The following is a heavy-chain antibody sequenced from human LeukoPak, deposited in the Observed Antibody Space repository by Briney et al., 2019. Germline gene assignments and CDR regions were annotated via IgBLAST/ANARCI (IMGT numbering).Heavy chain of an antibody. D-gene: IGHD6-19*01. CDR3: AKDHGTAVAGFYY. CDR1: GFTFSSYE. V-gene: IGHV3-23*01. Sequence: GGSLRLSCAASGFTFSSYEMNWVRQPPGKGLEWVSGITGTGGSTYYADSVKGRFTVSRDTSKNTLYLQMNSLRAEDTAIYYCAKDHGTAVAGFYYWGQGTLVTVSS. J-gene: IGHJ4*02. CDR2: ITGTGGST.